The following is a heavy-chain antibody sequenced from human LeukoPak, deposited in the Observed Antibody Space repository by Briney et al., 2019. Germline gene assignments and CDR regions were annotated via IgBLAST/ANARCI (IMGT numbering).Heavy chain of an antibody. CDR1: GYRFTAYY. J-gene: IGHJ6*03. CDR2: INPRSPGT. CDR3: ARDPAQSYYTDV. Sequence: ASVKVSCKASGYRFTAYYIHWVRQALGQGLEWMGWINPRSPGTNYAQKFQGRVTMTRDTSSSTAYMELNSLTSDDTAVYYCARDPAQSYYTDVWGIGTTVTVSS. V-gene: IGHV1-2*02.